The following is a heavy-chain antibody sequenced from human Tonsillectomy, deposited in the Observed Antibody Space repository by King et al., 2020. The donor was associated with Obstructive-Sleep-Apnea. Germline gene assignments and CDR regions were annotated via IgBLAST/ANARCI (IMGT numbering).Heavy chain of an antibody. V-gene: IGHV3-30*02. J-gene: IGHJ4*02. D-gene: IGHD5-18*01. CDR3: AKEYSYGFVTDY. CDR1: GFTFSSYG. Sequence: VQLVESGGGVVQPGGSLRLSCAASGFTFSSYGMHWVRQAPGKGLEWVAFIRYDGSNKYYADSVKGRFTLSRDNSKNTLYLQMNSLRAEETAVYYCAKEYSYGFVTDYWGQGTLVTVSS. CDR2: IRYDGSNK.